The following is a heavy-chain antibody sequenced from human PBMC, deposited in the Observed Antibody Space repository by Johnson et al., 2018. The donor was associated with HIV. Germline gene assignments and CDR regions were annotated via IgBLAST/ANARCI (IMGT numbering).Heavy chain of an antibody. D-gene: IGHD2-15*01. CDR1: GFTFSSYW. Sequence: MLLVESGGGVVQPGGSLRLSCAASGFTFSSYWMHWVRQAPGKGLVWVSHINSDGSSTSYADSVKGRFTISRDNAKNTLYLQMNSLRAVDTAVYFCARVELRRTFDIWGQGTMVTVSS. J-gene: IGHJ3*02. CDR3: ARVELRRTFDI. CDR2: INSDGSST. V-gene: IGHV3-74*02.